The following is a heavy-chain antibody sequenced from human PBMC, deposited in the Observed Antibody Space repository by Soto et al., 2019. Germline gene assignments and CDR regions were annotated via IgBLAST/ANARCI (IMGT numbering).Heavy chain of an antibody. Sequence: GESLKISCKGSGYSFSSYWIGWVRQMPGKGLEWMGIIYPGDSDTTYNPSFQGQVTISADKSISTAYLQWSSLKASDTAMYYCSGNSCHGDYAMDVWGQGTTVTVSS. CDR1: GYSFSSYW. CDR3: SGNSCHGDYAMDV. D-gene: IGHD2-2*01. J-gene: IGHJ6*02. V-gene: IGHV5-51*01. CDR2: IYPGDSDT.